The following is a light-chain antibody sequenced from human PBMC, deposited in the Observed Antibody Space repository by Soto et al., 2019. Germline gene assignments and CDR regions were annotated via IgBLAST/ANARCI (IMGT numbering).Light chain of an antibody. J-gene: IGLJ1*01. CDR1: ISNVGSYKL. CDR2: EVN. Sequence: QSVLRQPSSVPGSPGQSITISCTATISNVGSYKLVSWYQQHPGKAPKLMIFEVNKRPSGVSNRFSGYKSGNTASLTISGLKVEDEADYYCCSSGGSPTYVFGTGTKVTV. V-gene: IGLV2-23*02. CDR3: CSSGGSPTYV.